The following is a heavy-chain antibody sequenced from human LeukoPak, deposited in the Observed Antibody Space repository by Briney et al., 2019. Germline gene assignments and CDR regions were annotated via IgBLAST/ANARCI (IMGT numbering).Heavy chain of an antibody. CDR3: ARGYDSSGYYFHY. CDR1: GYTFTSYD. CDR2: MNPNSGNT. V-gene: IGHV1-8*01. J-gene: IGHJ4*02. D-gene: IGHD3-22*01. Sequence: ASVKVSCKASGYTFTSYDINWMRQATGQGLEWMGWMNPNSGNTGYAQKFQGRVTMTRNTSISTAYMELSSLRSEDTAVYYCARGYDSSGYYFHYWGQGTLVTVSS.